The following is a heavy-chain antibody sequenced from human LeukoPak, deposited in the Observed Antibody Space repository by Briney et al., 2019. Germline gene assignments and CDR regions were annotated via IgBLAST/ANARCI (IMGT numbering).Heavy chain of an antibody. V-gene: IGHV3-48*03. J-gene: IGHJ4*02. CDR1: GFIFSEYE. Sequence: GGPLRLSCAASGFIFSEYEVNGVRQAPERALEWGSCISTSGSTAYYADSVKGRFTISRDNDKNSLFLQMCALTAEDTAVYYCARGALHVFDYWGQGTLVTVSS. CDR3: ARGALHVFDY. CDR2: ISTSGSTA. D-gene: IGHD3-10*02.